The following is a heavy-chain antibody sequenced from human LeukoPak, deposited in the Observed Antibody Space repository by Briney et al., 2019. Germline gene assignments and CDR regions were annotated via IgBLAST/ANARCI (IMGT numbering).Heavy chain of an antibody. V-gene: IGHV3-74*01. Sequence: GGSLRLSCAASGFTFSSYWMHWVRQAPGKGLVWVSRINSDGSSTSYADSVKGRFTISRDNAKNTLYLQMNSLRAEDTAVYYCARVATMVRGVINDDAFDIWGQWSMVTVSS. D-gene: IGHD3-10*01. J-gene: IGHJ3*02. CDR3: ARVATMVRGVINDDAFDI. CDR2: INSDGSST. CDR1: GFTFSSYW.